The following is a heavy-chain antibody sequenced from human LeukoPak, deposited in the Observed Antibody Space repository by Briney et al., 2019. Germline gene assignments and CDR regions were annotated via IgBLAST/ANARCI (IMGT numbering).Heavy chain of an antibody. CDR1: VYTLTELC. J-gene: IGHJ4*02. Sequence: ASVKVSCKVSVYTLTELCMHWVRQAPGKGLEWMGGFDPEDGETIYAQKFQGRDTMTEDTSTDTAYMELSSLRSEDTAVYYCATEFGGYDYGFDYWGQGTLVTVSS. V-gene: IGHV1-24*01. CDR3: ATEFGGYDYGFDY. D-gene: IGHD5-12*01. CDR2: FDPEDGET.